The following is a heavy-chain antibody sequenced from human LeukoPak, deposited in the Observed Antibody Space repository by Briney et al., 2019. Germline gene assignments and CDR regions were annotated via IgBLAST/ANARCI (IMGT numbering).Heavy chain of an antibody. CDR1: GFTFSSYA. V-gene: IGHV3-23*01. J-gene: IGHJ4*02. CDR2: ISGSGGST. CDR3: AIISGWYFDPTDY. Sequence: PGGSLRLSCAASGFTFSSYAMSWVRQAPGKGPEWVSAISGSGGSTYYADSVKGRFTISRDNSKNTLYLQMNSLRAEDTAVYYCAIISGWYFDPTDYWGQGTLVTVSS. D-gene: IGHD6-19*01.